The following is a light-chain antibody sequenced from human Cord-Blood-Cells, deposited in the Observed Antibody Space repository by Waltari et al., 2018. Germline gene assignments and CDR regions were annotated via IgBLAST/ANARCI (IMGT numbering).Light chain of an antibody. CDR2: AAS. V-gene: IGKV1-39*01. CDR1: QTISSY. J-gene: IGKJ3*01. CDR3: QQSYSTPFT. Sequence: DIQMTQSPSSLSASVGDRVTITCRASQTISSYLNWYQQKPGNAPKLLIYAASSLQSGVPSRFSGSGSGTDFTLTISSLQPEDFAAYYCQQSYSTPFTFGPGTKVEIK.